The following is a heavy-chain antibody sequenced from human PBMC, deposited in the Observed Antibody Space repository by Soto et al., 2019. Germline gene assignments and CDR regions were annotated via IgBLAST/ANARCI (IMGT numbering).Heavy chain of an antibody. J-gene: IGHJ6*02. V-gene: IGHV1-69*01. D-gene: IGHD2-2*03. CDR3: ARIDMDIVVVPAAYGMDV. CDR2: IIPIFGTA. Sequence: VQLVQSGAEVKKPGSSVKVSCKASGGTFSSYAISWVRQAPGQGLEWMGGIIPIFGTANYAQKFQGRVTITADESTSTAYMELSSLRSEDTAVYYCARIDMDIVVVPAAYGMDVWGQGTTVTVSS. CDR1: GGTFSSYA.